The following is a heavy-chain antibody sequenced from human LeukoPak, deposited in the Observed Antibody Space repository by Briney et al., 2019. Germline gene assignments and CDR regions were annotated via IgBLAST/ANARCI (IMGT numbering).Heavy chain of an antibody. CDR3: AKYVWGSYPTFEDY. J-gene: IGHJ4*02. D-gene: IGHD3-16*02. V-gene: IGHV4-39*07. CDR1: GGSISSSSYY. Sequence: SETLSLTCTVSGGSISSSSYYWGWIRQPPGTGLEWIGSIYYNGSTYYNPSLKSRVTISVDTSKNQFSLKLSSVTAADTAVYYCAKYVWGSYPTFEDYWGQGTLVTVSS. CDR2: IYYNGST.